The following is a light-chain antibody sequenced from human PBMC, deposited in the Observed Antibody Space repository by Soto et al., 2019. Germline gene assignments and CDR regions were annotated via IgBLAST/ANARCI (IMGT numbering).Light chain of an antibody. CDR3: QQRSNWPRT. J-gene: IGKJ2*01. CDR1: QSVSSY. V-gene: IGKV3-11*01. Sequence: EIVLTQSPATLSLSPGERATLSCRASQSVSSYLAWYQQKPGQAPRLLIYDASNRATGIPARFSGSASGTDFTLPISSLEPEDFAVYYCQQRSNWPRTFGQGTKLEIK. CDR2: DAS.